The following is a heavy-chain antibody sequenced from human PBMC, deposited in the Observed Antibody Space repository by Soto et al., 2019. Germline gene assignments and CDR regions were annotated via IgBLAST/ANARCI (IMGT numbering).Heavy chain of an antibody. Sequence: NPSETLSLTCAVYGGSFSGYYWSWIRQPPGKGLEWIGEINHSGSTNYNPSLKSRVTISVDTSKNQFSLKLSSVTAADTAVYYCARLARRPPVTEEPHYYYYGMDVWGQGTTVTVSS. CDR3: ARLARRPPVTEEPHYYYYGMDV. V-gene: IGHV4-34*01. CDR2: INHSGST. CDR1: GGSFSGYY. D-gene: IGHD4-4*01. J-gene: IGHJ6*02.